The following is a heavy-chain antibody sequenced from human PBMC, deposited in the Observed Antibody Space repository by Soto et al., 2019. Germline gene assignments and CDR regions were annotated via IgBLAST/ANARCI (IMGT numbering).Heavy chain of an antibody. CDR3: AKVGITMVSPIDY. J-gene: IGHJ4*02. V-gene: IGHV1-69*13. CDR1: GGTFSSYA. CDR2: IIPIFGTA. Sequence: SVKVSCKASGGTFSSYAISWVRQAPGQGLEWMGGIIPIFGTANYAQKFQGRVTITADESTSTAYMELSSLRSEDTAVYYCAKVGITMVSPIDYWGQGTLVTVSS. D-gene: IGHD3-10*01.